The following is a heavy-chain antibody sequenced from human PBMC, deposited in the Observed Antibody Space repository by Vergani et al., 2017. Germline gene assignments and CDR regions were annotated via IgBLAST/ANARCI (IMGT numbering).Heavy chain of an antibody. Sequence: QVQLVQSGAEVKKPGASVKVSCKASGYTFTGYFMHWVRQAPGQGLEWMGWINPKNGGTDYAQKFQGRVTVTRDTSISTAYMEVSRLRSDDAAVYYCARXYYSGSGSLYYFDSWGQGTLVTVS. CDR1: GYTFTGYF. CDR3: ARXYYSGSGSLYYFDS. CDR2: INPKNGGT. D-gene: IGHD3-10*01. V-gene: IGHV1-2*02. J-gene: IGHJ4*02.